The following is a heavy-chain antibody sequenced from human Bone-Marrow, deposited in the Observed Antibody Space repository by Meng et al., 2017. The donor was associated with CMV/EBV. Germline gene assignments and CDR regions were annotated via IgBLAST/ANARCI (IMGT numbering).Heavy chain of an antibody. CDR3: ARVFFRRDYYGSGSYNP. V-gene: IGHV3-21*01. Sequence: GESLKISCGASGFTFRSYNMIWVRQAPGKGLEWVSSISSSSGYMYYADSVKGRFTISRDNAKKSLYLQMNSLRAEDTAVYYCARVFFRRDYYGSGSYNPWGQGTLVTVSS. CDR2: ISSSSGYM. CDR1: GFTFRSYN. D-gene: IGHD3-10*01. J-gene: IGHJ5*02.